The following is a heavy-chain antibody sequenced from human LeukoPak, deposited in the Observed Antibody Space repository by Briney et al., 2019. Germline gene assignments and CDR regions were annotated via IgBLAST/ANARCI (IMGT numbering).Heavy chain of an antibody. J-gene: IGHJ4*02. D-gene: IGHD6-13*01. CDR2: INHSGST. Sequence: SETLSLTCAVYGGSFSGYYWSWIRQPPGKGLEWIGEINHSGSTNYNPSLKSRVTISVDTSKNQFSLKLSSVTAADTAVYYCARDARFTSNWHWSFDYWGQGTLVTVSS. CDR3: ARDARFTSNWHWSFDY. V-gene: IGHV4-34*01. CDR1: GGSFSGYY.